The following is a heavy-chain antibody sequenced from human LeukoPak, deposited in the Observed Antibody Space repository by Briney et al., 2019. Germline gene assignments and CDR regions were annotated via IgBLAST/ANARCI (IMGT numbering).Heavy chain of an antibody. D-gene: IGHD3-22*01. Sequence: ASVKVSCKASGYTFTGYYMHWVRQAPGQGLEWMGWINPNSGGTNYAQKFQGRVTMTRDTSISTAYMELSRLRSDDTAVYYCATGPYYYDSSGPSDYWGQGTLVTVSS. CDR1: GYTFTGYY. J-gene: IGHJ4*02. CDR3: ATGPYYYDSSGPSDY. CDR2: INPNSGGT. V-gene: IGHV1-2*02.